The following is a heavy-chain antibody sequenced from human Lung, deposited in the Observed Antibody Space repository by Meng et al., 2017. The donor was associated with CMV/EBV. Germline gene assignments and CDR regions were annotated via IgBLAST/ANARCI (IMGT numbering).Heavy chain of an antibody. D-gene: IGHD3-10*01. V-gene: IGHV1-69*04. CDR3: ARDSA. Sequence: GSSVTVSCQASGGTFSEYAISWVRQATGQGLEWIGGIIPFLGRADYAQKFQGRVTITAKNSTSTVYMGMSSLGSEDTAMYYCARDSAWGQGALVTVSS. J-gene: IGHJ5*02. CDR1: GGTFSEYA. CDR2: IIPFLGRA.